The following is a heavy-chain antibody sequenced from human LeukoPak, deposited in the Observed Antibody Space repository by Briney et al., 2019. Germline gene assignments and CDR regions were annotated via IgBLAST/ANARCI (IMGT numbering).Heavy chain of an antibody. CDR1: GYTLTELS. D-gene: IGHD3-10*01. CDR3: ATSRVLLWFGDDNWFDP. V-gene: IGHV1-24*01. CDR2: FDPEDGET. Sequence: ASVKVSCKFSGYTLTELSMHWVRQAPGKGLEWMGGFDPEDGETIYAQKFQGRVTMTEDTSTDTAYMELSSLRSEDTAVYYCATSRVLLWFGDDNWFDPWGQGTLVTVSS. J-gene: IGHJ5*02.